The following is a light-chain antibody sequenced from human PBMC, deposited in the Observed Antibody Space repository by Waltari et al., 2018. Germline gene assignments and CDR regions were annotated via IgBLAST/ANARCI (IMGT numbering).Light chain of an antibody. CDR1: QSIRSW. CDR3: QHYNNYS. CDR2: DAS. V-gene: IGKV1-5*01. Sequence: DIQMTQSPSTLSASVGDRVTITCRASQSIRSWLAWYQQKPGKAPKDLFYDASTLESGVSSRFSGSGSGTEFTLTINGLQPDDFATYYCQHYNNYSFGQGTRVEIK. J-gene: IGKJ1*01.